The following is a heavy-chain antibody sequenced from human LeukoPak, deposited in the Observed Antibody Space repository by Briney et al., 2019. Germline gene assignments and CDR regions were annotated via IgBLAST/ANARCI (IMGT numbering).Heavy chain of an antibody. Sequence: AGGSVPLLRAASGFTFSSYWMHWVSQAPGKGLEWVAVIWYDGSNKYCGDSVMGLITISRDNSKNTLYLQMNSLRAEDTAVYYCARDWDSYGDTIFDFWGKCPLVTSSS. V-gene: IGHV3-33*08. J-gene: IGHJ4*02. D-gene: IGHD5-18*01. CDR2: IWYDGSNK. CDR1: GFTFSSYW. CDR3: ARDWDSYGDTIFDF.